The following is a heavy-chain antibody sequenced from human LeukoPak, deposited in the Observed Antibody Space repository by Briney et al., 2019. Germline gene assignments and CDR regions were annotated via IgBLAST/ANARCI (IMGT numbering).Heavy chain of an antibody. CDR2: IIPIFGTA. D-gene: IGHD3-22*01. CDR1: GGTFSSYA. Sequence: ASVKVSCKASGGTFSSYAISWVRQAPGQGLEWMGGIIPIFGTASYAQKFQGRVTITADESTSTTYMELSSLRSEDTAVYYCARDRAVGYYDSLVAPYYFDYWGQGTLVTVSS. CDR3: ARDRAVGYYDSLVAPYYFDY. J-gene: IGHJ4*02. V-gene: IGHV1-69*13.